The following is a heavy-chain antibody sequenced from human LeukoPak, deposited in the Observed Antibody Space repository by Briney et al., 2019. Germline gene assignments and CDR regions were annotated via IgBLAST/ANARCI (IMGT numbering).Heavy chain of an antibody. CDR2: ISAYNGNT. CDR3: ARDVIHYYYDSSGYNNDY. V-gene: IGHV1-18*01. Sequence: ASVKVSCKASGYTFTSYGTSWVRQAPGQGLEWMGWISAYNGNTNYAQKLHGRVTMTTDTSTSTAYMELRSLRSDDTAVYYCARDVIHYYYDSSGYNNDYWGQGTLVTVSS. J-gene: IGHJ4*02. CDR1: GYTFTSYG. D-gene: IGHD3-22*01.